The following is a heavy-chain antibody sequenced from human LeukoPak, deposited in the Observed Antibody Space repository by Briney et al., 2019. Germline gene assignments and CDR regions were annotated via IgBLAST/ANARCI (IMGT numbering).Heavy chain of an antibody. V-gene: IGHV3-23*01. CDR1: GFAFSSYA. Sequence: PGGSLRLSCAASGFAFSSYAMSWVRQAPGKGLEWVSAISGSGGSTYYADSVKGRFTISRDNSKNTLYLQMNSLRAEDTAVYYCAKGYSSSWNNWFDPWGQGTLVTVSS. D-gene: IGHD6-13*01. J-gene: IGHJ5*02. CDR2: ISGSGGST. CDR3: AKGYSSSWNNWFDP.